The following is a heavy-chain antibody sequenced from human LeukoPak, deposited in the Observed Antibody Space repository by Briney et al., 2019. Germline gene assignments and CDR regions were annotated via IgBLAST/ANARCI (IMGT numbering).Heavy chain of an antibody. D-gene: IGHD2-2*01. CDR1: GYTFTGYY. J-gene: IGHJ6*02. V-gene: IGHV1-2*06. CDR2: INPNSGGT. Sequence: ASVKVSCKASGYTFTGYYMHWVRQAPGQGLEWMGRINPNSGGTNYAQKFQGRVTMTRDTSISTAYMELSRLRSDDTAVYYCASTLGYCSRTSCYAYYYYGMDVWGQGTTVTVSS. CDR3: ASTLGYCSRTSCYAYYYYGMDV.